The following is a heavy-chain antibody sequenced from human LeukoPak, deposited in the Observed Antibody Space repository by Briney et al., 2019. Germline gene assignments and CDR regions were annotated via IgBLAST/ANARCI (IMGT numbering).Heavy chain of an antibody. CDR2: VCDNGHT. CDR3: ATGRDPYKTGH. CDR1: GGSFSPAH. V-gene: IGHV4-59*01. Sequence: PSETLSLTCTFSGGSFSPAHCSWIRQPPRKGREWIGVVCDNGHTDYNPSLQSRVTISVDTSKRQFSLKLSSLAAADTAVYYCATGRDPYKTGHWGQGTLVTVSS. J-gene: IGHJ4*02. D-gene: IGHD3-10*01.